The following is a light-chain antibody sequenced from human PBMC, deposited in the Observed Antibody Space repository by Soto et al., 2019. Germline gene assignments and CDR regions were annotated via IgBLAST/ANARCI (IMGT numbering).Light chain of an antibody. CDR2: GAS. V-gene: IGKV3-20*01. CDR3: QHYGSSWT. CDR1: QSVSTN. Sequence: TQSPATLSVPPGERATLSCRASQSVSTNFAWYQQRPGQAPRLLMYGASSRATGIPDRFSGSGSGTDFTLTISRLEPEDFAVYYCQHYGSSWTFGQGTKVDVK. J-gene: IGKJ1*01.